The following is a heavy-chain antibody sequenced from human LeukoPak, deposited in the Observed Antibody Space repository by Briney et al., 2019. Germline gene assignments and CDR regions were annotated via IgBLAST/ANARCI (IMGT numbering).Heavy chain of an antibody. Sequence: PGGSLRLSCAASGFTFSIFGMHWVRQAPGKGLEWVAFIRYDGNNEYYADSVKGRFTISRDNSKNTLFLQTNSLRAEDTAVYYCAKDASSGFEYWGQGTLVSVSS. CDR2: IRYDGNNE. J-gene: IGHJ4*02. CDR3: AKDASSGFEY. D-gene: IGHD3-22*01. CDR1: GFTFSIFG. V-gene: IGHV3-30*02.